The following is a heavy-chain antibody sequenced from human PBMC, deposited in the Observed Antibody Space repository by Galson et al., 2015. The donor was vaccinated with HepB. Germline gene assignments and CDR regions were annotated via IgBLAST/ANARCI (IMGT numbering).Heavy chain of an antibody. Sequence: SVKVSCKASGGTFSSYTISWVRQAPGQGLEWMGRIIPILGIANYAQKFQGRVTITADKSTSTAYMELSSLRSEDTAVYYCARGYSSGWYSGAAFDYWSQGTLVTVSS. CDR3: ARGYSSGWYSGAAFDY. V-gene: IGHV1-69*02. CDR1: GGTFSSYT. CDR2: IIPILGIA. D-gene: IGHD6-19*01. J-gene: IGHJ4*02.